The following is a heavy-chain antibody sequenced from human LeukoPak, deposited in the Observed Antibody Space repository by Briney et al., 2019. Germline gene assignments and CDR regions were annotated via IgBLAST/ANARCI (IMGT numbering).Heavy chain of an antibody. CDR2: IDPSDSYT. Sequence: GESLRIACKGSGYSFTNYWTSWVRQMPGKGLEWMGRIDPSDSYTSYSPSFQGHVTISADKSISTAYLQWSSLKASDTAMYYCARRDNGGNSGFDYWGQGTLVTVSS. D-gene: IGHD4-23*01. CDR1: GYSFTNYW. J-gene: IGHJ4*02. CDR3: ARRDNGGNSGFDY. V-gene: IGHV5-10-1*01.